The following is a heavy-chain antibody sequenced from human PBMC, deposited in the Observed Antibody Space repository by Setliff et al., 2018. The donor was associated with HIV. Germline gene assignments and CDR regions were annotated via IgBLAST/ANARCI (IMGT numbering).Heavy chain of an antibody. CDR1: GFLFHTYW. CDR3: ARDPYLTY. Sequence: PGGSLRLSCAASGFLFHTYWMSWVRQAPGKGLEWVANIKQDGSEINYVDSVKGRFTISRDNAKNSLFLQMDSLRAEDTAVYYCARDPYLTYWGQGTLVTVSS. J-gene: IGHJ4*02. V-gene: IGHV3-7*05. D-gene: IGHD3-9*01. CDR2: IKQDGSEI.